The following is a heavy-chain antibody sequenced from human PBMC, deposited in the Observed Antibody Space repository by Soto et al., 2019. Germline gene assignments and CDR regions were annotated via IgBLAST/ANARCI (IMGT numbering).Heavy chain of an antibody. CDR3: ARELGNYGDILAASYYGMDV. V-gene: IGHV1-2*04. CDR1: GYTFTGYY. D-gene: IGHD4-17*01. Sequence: ASVKVSCKASGYTFTGYYMHWVRQAPGQGLEWMGWINPNSGGTNYAQKFQGWVTMTRDTSISTAYMELSRLRSDDTAVYYCARELGNYGDILAASYYGMDVWGQGTTVTVSS. CDR2: INPNSGGT. J-gene: IGHJ6*02.